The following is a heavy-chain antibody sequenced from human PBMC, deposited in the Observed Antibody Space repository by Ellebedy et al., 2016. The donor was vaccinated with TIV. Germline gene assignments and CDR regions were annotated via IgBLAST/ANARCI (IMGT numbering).Heavy chain of an antibody. J-gene: IGHJ6*04. CDR2: ISAYNGNT. V-gene: IGHV1-18*01. Sequence: ASVKVSXXASGYTFTSYGISWVRQAPGQGLEWMGWISAYNGNTNYAQKLQGRVTMTTDTSTSTAYMELRSLRSDDTAVYYCARTYYGSGRGDVWGKGTTVTVSS. CDR1: GYTFTSYG. CDR3: ARTYYGSGRGDV. D-gene: IGHD3-10*01.